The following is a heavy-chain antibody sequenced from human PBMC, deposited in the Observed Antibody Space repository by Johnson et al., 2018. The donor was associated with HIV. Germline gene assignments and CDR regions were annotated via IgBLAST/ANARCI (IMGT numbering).Heavy chain of an antibody. J-gene: IGHJ3*02. CDR1: GFTFSTSG. CDR3: AKDPQADYAFDI. Sequence: QVQLVESGGGVVQPGRSLRLSCAASGFTFSTSGMHWVRQAPGKGMEWVAVISYDGSNKYYADSVKGRFTISRDNSKNTLYLQMNSLRAEDTAVYYCAKDPQADYAFDIWGQGTMVTVSS. CDR2: ISYDGSNK. V-gene: IGHV3-30*18.